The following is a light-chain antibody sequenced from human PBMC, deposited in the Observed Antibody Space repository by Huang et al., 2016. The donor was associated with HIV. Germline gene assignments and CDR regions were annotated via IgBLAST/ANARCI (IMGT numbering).Light chain of an antibody. CDR3: QQYDNWPGT. Sequence: EIVMTQSPGTLSVSPGERATLSCRARQSVSSSLAWYQQKPGQGPRLLVYDVSTRATGIPARFSGSGSGTEFTLTISSLQSEDFALYYCQQYDNWPGTFGQGTRLEIK. V-gene: IGKV3-15*01. CDR1: QSVSSS. J-gene: IGKJ2*01. CDR2: DVS.